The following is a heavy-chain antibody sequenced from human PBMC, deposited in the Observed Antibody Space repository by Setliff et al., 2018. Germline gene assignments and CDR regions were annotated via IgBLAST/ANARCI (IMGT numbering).Heavy chain of an antibody. CDR3: ARSRYYDSSGNNYGLDY. D-gene: IGHD3-22*01. J-gene: IGHJ4*02. CDR2: ISHNGRV. CDR1: GGAVSGFY. V-gene: IGHV4-34*01. Sequence: SETLSLTCDIKGGAVSGFYWSWIRQTPGKDLEWIGEISHNGRVSSSPSLKSRVTISVDRAKNHSSLKLTSVTAADTAMYYCARSRYYDSSGNNYGLDYWGQGTLVTVSS.